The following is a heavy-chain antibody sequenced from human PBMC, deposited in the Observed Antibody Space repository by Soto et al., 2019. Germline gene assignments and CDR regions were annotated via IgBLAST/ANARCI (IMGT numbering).Heavy chain of an antibody. CDR3: AGGETQQQRDH. CDR2: IHHSGST. D-gene: IGHD1-1*01. Sequence: QVQLQESGPGLVKPSGTLALTCAVSGDSIRSTNWWSWVRQSPGKGLEWIGEIHHSGSTKDNPSLKKGFIISVHKPKHQFSLLLSSVTAADTAVYYCAGGETQQQRDHWGQGTLVTVSS. V-gene: IGHV4-4*02. J-gene: IGHJ4*02. CDR1: GDSIRSTNW.